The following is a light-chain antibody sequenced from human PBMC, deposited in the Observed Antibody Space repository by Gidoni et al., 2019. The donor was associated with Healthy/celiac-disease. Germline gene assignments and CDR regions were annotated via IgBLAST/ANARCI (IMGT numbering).Light chain of an antibody. CDR2: DDS. CDR3: QVWDSSSDPYVV. V-gene: IGLV3-21*03. Sequence: SYVLPPPPSVSVAPGRTARITCGGNNIGSKSVHWYQQKPGQAPVLVVYDDSDRPSGIPERFSGSNSGNTATLTISRVEAGDEADYYCQVWDSSSDPYVVFGGGTKLTVL. J-gene: IGLJ2*01. CDR1: NIGSKS.